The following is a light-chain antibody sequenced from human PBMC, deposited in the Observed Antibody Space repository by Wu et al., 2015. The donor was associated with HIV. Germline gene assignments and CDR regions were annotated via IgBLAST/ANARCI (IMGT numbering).Light chain of an antibody. J-gene: IGKJ4*01. CDR2: GAS. CDR1: QSVSSSY. Sequence: EILMTQSPVTLSVSPGERATLSCRASQSVSSSYLAWYQQKPGQAPRLLIYGASGRATGIPDRFSGSGSGTDFTLTISRLEPEDFAVYFCQQYGSSPLTFGGGTKVEIK. CDR3: QQYGSSPLT. V-gene: IGKV3-20*01.